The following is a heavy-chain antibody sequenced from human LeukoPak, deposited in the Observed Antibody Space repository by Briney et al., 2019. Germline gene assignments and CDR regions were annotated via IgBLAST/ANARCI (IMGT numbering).Heavy chain of an antibody. CDR3: SRENGAFSPFGY. CDR1: GGSISNTNW. J-gene: IGHJ4*02. CDR2: ISLTGLT. D-gene: IGHD2-8*01. V-gene: IGHV4-4*02. Sequence: SETLSLTCGVSGGSISNTNWWSWVRQPPGQGLEWIGEISLTGLTHYNPSLESRVTVSLDKSKNQLSLYLTSVTAADTAVYYCSRENGAFSPFGYWGQGTLVTVLS.